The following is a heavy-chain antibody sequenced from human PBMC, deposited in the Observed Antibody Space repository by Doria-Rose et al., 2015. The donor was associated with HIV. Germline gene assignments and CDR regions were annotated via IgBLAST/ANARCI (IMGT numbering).Heavy chain of an antibody. CDR1: GFRFDAYA. D-gene: IGHD2-21*02. J-gene: IGHJ3*02. CDR2: ISWNSDTI. Sequence: RALRLSCAASGFRFDAYAMHWVRQTPGKGLEWVAGISWNSDTIDYADSVKGRFTISRDNAKNSLYLQMNSLRAEDTALYYCTKRRGVTDIDPFDIWGQGTMVIVSS. V-gene: IGHV3-9*01. CDR3: TKRRGVTDIDPFDI.